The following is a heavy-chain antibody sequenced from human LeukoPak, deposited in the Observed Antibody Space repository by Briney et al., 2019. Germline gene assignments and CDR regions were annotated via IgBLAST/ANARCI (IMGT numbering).Heavy chain of an antibody. Sequence: SETLSLTCTVSGGSISSYYWSWIRQPPGKGLEWIGEINHSGSTNYNPSLKSRVTISVDTSKNQFSLKLSSVTAADTAVYYCARGVDIVVVVAARSDWFDPWGQGTLVTVSS. D-gene: IGHD2-15*01. V-gene: IGHV4-34*01. CDR1: GGSISSYY. CDR2: INHSGST. CDR3: ARGVDIVVVVAARSDWFDP. J-gene: IGHJ5*02.